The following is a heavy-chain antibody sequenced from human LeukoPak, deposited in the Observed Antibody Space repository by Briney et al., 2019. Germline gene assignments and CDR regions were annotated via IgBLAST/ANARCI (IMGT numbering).Heavy chain of an antibody. D-gene: IGHD2-21*02. V-gene: IGHV7-4-1*02. Sequence: GASVKVSCKASGYTFTAYYIHWVRQAPGKGLEWMGWINTNTGKPAYAQGFTGRFVFSLDTSVSTAYLQISSLKAADTAVYYCARDGVTATFDYWGQGSLVTVSS. CDR2: INTNTGKP. CDR3: ARDGVTATFDY. CDR1: GYTFTAYY. J-gene: IGHJ4*02.